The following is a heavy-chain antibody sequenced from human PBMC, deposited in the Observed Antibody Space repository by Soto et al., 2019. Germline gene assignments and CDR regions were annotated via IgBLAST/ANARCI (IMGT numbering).Heavy chain of an antibody. V-gene: IGHV1-69*13. CDR1: GGTFSSYA. D-gene: IGHD3-22*01. CDR3: AREGGGYYDSSGYYNWFDP. J-gene: IGHJ5*02. CDR2: IIPIFGTA. Sequence: VKVSCKASGGTFSSYAISWVRQAPGQGLEWMGGIIPIFGTANYAQKFQGRVTITADESTSTAYMELSSLRSEDTAVYYCAREGGGYYDSSGYYNWFDPWGQGTLVTVSS.